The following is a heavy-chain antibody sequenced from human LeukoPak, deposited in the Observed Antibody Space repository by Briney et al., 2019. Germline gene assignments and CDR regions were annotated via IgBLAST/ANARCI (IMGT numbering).Heavy chain of an antibody. V-gene: IGHV3-15*01. Sequence: GESLRLSCAASGFTFSNAWMNWVRQSPGKGLEWVGRTKSKTDGGTIDYGAPVKGRFTISRDDSKNTLYLQMNSLKTEDTAMYHCTTGVRDSSGYYNFDYWGQGTLVTVSS. CDR1: GFTFSNAW. D-gene: IGHD3-22*01. CDR2: TKSKTDGGTI. CDR3: TTGVRDSSGYYNFDY. J-gene: IGHJ4*02.